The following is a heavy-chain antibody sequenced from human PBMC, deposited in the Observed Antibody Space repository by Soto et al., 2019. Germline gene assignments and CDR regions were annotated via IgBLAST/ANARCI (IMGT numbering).Heavy chain of an antibody. V-gene: IGHV4-30-2*01. J-gene: IGHJ4*02. D-gene: IGHD2-2*01. CDR3: ARVPDY. CDR1: GGSISSGGYS. Sequence: QLQLQEYGSGLVKPSQTLSLTCAVSGGSISSGGYSWSWIRQPPGKGLEWIGYMYHSGSTYYNPSLKSRVTISIDMSKNQFSLKLSSVTAADTAVYYCARVPDYWCQGSLVTVSS. CDR2: MYHSGST.